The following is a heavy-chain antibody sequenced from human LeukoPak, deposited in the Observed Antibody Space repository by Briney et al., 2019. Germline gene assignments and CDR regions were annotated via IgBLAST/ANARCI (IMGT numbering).Heavy chain of an antibody. CDR2: IYHSGST. V-gene: IGHV4-4*02. J-gene: IGHJ3*02. CDR1: GGSISSSNW. Sequence: SGTLSLTCAVSGGSISSSNWWSWVRQPPGKGLEWIGEIYHSGSTNYNPSLKSRVTISLDTSRSQFSLRLNSVTAADTAVYYCAKSNGYGLIDIWGQGTMVTVSS. CDR3: AKSNGYGLIDI. D-gene: IGHD3-10*01.